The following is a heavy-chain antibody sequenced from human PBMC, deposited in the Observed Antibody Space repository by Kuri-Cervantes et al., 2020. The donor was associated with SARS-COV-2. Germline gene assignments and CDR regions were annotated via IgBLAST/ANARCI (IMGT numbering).Heavy chain of an antibody. V-gene: IGHV3-7*03. J-gene: IGHJ3*02. Sequence: GESLKISCAASGFTFSSYWMSWVRQAPGKGLEWVANIKQDGSEKYYVDSVKGRFTISRDNAKNSLYLQMNSLRAEDTAVYYCARAPQWVAGDDAFDIWGQGTMVTVSS. CDR3: ARAPQWVAGDDAFDI. CDR1: GFTFSSYW. D-gene: IGHD6-19*01. CDR2: IKQDGSEK.